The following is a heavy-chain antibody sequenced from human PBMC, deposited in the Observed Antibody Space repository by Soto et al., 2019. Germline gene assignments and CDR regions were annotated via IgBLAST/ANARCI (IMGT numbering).Heavy chain of an antibody. CDR1: GYIFSVYH. CDR3: AKELQRGLDV. J-gene: IGHJ6*02. D-gene: IGHD1-7*01. Sequence: QVQLVQSGAEVKQPGASVKVSCKASGYIFSVYHLHWVRQAPGQGLEWMGWVYPSSGGTSYAQRFEGRVTMTRDTSINTAYMEMSRLTSDDTAVYYCAKELQRGLDVWGQGTTVIVSS. V-gene: IGHV1-2*02. CDR2: VYPSSGGT.